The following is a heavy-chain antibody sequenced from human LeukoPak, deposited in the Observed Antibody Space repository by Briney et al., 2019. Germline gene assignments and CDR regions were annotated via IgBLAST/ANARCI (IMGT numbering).Heavy chain of an antibody. J-gene: IGHJ4*02. V-gene: IGHV3-74*01. CDR1: GFTFSSYG. CDR3: ASVLLWFAPTTRPH. D-gene: IGHD3-10*01. CDR2: INTDGSST. Sequence: GGSLRLSCAASGFTFSSYGMHWVRQAPGKGLVWVSRINTDGSSTSYADSVKGRFTISRDNAKNTLYLQMNSLRAEDTAVYYCASVLLWFAPTTRPHRGQGTLVTVSS.